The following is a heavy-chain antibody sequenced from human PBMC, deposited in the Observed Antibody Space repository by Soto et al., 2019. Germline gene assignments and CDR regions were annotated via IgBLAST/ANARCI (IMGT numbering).Heavy chain of an antibody. CDR3: ARRGYYDSKDMDV. V-gene: IGHV5-51*01. CDR1: GYSFTSYR. Sequence: GESLKISCKGSGYSFTSYRIGWVRQMPGKGLEWMGIIYPGDSDTRYSPSFQGQVTISADKSISTAYLQWSSLKASDTAMYYCARRGYYDSKDMDVWGQGTTVTVSS. D-gene: IGHD3-22*01. CDR2: IYPGDSDT. J-gene: IGHJ6*02.